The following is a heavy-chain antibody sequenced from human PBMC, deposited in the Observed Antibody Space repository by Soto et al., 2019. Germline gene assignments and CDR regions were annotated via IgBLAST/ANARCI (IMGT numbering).Heavy chain of an antibody. D-gene: IGHD2-8*01. CDR2: IIPNFGTA. Sequence: ASVKVSCKASGGTFSSYAISWVRQAPGQGLEWMGGIIPNFGTANYAQKFQGRVTITEDESTSTAYMELSSLRSEDTAVYYCASGYCTNGVCYTFDYWGQGTLVTVSS. CDR1: GGTFSSYA. V-gene: IGHV1-69*13. J-gene: IGHJ4*02. CDR3: ASGYCTNGVCYTFDY.